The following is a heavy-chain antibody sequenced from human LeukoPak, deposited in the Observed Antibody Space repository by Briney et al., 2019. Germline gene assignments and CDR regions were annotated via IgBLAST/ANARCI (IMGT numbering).Heavy chain of an antibody. CDR2: MNPNSGNT. CDR1: GYTFTGYY. J-gene: IGHJ3*02. Sequence: GASVKVSCKASGYTFTGYYMHWVRQAPGQGLEWMGWMNPNSGNTGYAQKFQGRVTMTRNTSISTAYMELSSLRSEDTAVYYCARDYGGNSFHDAFDIWGQGTMVTVSS. D-gene: IGHD4-23*01. CDR3: ARDYGGNSFHDAFDI. V-gene: IGHV1-8*02.